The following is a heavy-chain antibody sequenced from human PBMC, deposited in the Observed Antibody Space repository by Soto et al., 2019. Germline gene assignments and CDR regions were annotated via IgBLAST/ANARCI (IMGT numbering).Heavy chain of an antibody. J-gene: IGHJ5*02. CDR3: ARVSMSTVSWGFDP. CDR1: GDSITSNH. CDR2: IYNSGTT. D-gene: IGHD4-4*01. Sequence: PSETLSLTCAVSGDSITSNHWNWIRQPPGRGLEWIGYIYNSGTTKYNPSLKSRVIISVDTPKNQLSLKLSSVTAADTAVYYCARVSMSTVSWGFDPWGQGTLVTVSS. V-gene: IGHV4-59*01.